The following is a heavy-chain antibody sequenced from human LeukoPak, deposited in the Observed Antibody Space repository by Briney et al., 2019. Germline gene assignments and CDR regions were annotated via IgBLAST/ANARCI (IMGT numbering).Heavy chain of an antibody. CDR1: GGSISSYY. J-gene: IGHJ3*02. CDR2: IYYSGST. Sequence: SETLSLTCTVSGGSISSYYWSWIRQPPGKGVEWIGYIYYSGSTNYNPSLKSRVTISVDTSKNQFSLKLSSVTAADTAVYYCARGPVLRFLEWLSSSRAFDIWGQGTMVTVSS. CDR3: ARGPVLRFLEWLSSSRAFDI. D-gene: IGHD3-3*01. V-gene: IGHV4-59*01.